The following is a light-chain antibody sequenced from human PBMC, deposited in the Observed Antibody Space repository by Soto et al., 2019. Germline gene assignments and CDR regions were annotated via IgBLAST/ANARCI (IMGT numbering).Light chain of an antibody. Sequence: DIVMSQSPDSVAVSLGERATINCKSSQSVLYRSNNKNYLAWYQQKPGQPPKLLIYWASTRESGVPDRFSGSGSGTDFTLTISSLQAEDVAVYYCQQYYSTPKTFGQGTKVEIK. V-gene: IGKV4-1*01. CDR3: QQYYSTPKT. J-gene: IGKJ1*01. CDR1: QSVLYRSNNKNY. CDR2: WAS.